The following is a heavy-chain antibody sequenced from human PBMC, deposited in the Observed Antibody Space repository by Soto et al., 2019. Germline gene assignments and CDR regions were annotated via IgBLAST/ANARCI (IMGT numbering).Heavy chain of an antibody. V-gene: IGHV3-73*01. CDR2: IRSKANSYAT. CDR3: TRHGRNSSSWYRAPGSYYYGMDV. D-gene: IGHD6-13*01. Sequence: GGSLRLSCAASGFTFSGSAMHWVRQASGKGLEWVGRIRSKANSYATAYAASVKGRFTISRDDSKNTAYLQMNSLKTEDTAVYYCTRHGRNSSSWYRAPGSYYYGMDVWGQGTTVTVSS. CDR1: GFTFSGSA. J-gene: IGHJ6*02.